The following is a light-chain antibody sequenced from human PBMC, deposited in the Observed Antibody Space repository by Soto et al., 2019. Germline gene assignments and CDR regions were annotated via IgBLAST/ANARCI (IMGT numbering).Light chain of an antibody. CDR2: DAS. V-gene: IGKV3-11*01. CDR1: QSVSSY. Sequence: EIVLTQYPATLSFSPGERSTLSCRASQSVSSYLAWYQQKPCQAPRLLIYDASNRATGIPARFSGSGSGTDFTLTISSLEPEDFAVYYCQQRSNWPRTFGQGTKVDIK. J-gene: IGKJ1*01. CDR3: QQRSNWPRT.